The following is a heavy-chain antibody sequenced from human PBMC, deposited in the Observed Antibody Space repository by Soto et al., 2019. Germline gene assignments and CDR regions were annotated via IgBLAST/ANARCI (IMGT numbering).Heavy chain of an antibody. V-gene: IGHV1-8*01. Sequence: QVQLVQYGAEVKKPGASVKVSCKASGYTFTSYDINWVRQATGQGLEWMGWMNPNSGNTGYAQKFQGRVTMTRNTSISTAYMELSCLRSEDTAVYYCARERSSSKRFDPWGQGTLVTVSS. CDR1: GYTFTSYD. D-gene: IGHD3-16*02. CDR2: MNPNSGNT. CDR3: ARERSSSKRFDP. J-gene: IGHJ5*02.